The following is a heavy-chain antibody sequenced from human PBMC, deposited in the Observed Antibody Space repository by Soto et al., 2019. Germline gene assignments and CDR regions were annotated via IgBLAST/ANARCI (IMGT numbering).Heavy chain of an antibody. CDR3: ARDPYSYVSFYYFEC. J-gene: IGHJ4*02. D-gene: IGHD5-18*01. Sequence: LRLSCAGSGFTFGDSYMSWIRQAPVKGLEWLSYISPGSRYPAYADSVKGRFTISRDNSKNTLYLQMNSLRAEDTAVYYCARDPYSYVSFYYFECWGQGSLVTVSS. CDR2: ISPGSRYP. V-gene: IGHV3-11*06. CDR1: GFTFGDSY.